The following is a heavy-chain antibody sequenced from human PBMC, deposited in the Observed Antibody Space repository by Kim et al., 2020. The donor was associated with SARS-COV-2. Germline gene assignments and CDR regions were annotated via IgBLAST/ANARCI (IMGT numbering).Heavy chain of an antibody. CDR2: ITSNLYGGTP. J-gene: IGHJ4*01. CDR1: GFTFGNYA. D-gene: IGHD1-26*01. CDR3: TRDQCPAWWELLGFD. Sequence: GGSLRLSCAASGFTFGNYAMSWFRQPPGKGLEWVGFITSNLYGGTPEYAASVKGRFTISRDDSKNIAYLQMNSLKTEDTAVYYCTRDQCPAWWELLGFD. V-gene: IGHV3-49*03.